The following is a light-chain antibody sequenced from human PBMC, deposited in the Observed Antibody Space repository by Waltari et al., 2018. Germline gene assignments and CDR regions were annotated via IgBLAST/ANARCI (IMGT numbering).Light chain of an antibody. J-gene: IGLJ3*02. CDR1: SSDVGGYNY. V-gene: IGLV2-14*03. CDR2: DVS. CDR3: SSYTSSTWV. Sequence: QSALTQPASVSGSPGQSITISCTGTSSDVGGYNYVSWYQQNPGKAPKLMIYDVSNRPSGFSNRFSGSKSGNTASLTISGLQAEDEADYYCSSYTSSTWVFGGGTKLTVL.